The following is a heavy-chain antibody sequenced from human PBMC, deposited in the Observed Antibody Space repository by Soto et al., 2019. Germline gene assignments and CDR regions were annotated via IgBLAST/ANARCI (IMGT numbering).Heavy chain of an antibody. Sequence: PSETLSLTCSVSGGSISSGSYYWGWIRQTPGRGLEWIASMYHGGTTYSNPSLKSRVTISVDTSKNQFSLRLTSVTAADTAVYYCARRGVRAEATNWFDQWGQGALVP. V-gene: IGHV4-39*01. J-gene: IGHJ5*02. CDR1: GGSISSGSYY. D-gene: IGHD5-12*01. CDR2: MYHGGTT. CDR3: ARRGVRAEATNWFDQ.